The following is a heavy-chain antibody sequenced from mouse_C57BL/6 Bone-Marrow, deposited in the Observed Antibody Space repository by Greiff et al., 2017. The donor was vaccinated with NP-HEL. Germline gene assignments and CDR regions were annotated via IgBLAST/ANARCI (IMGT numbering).Heavy chain of an antibody. V-gene: IGHV1-81*01. J-gene: IGHJ3*01. CDR1: GYTFTSYG. CDR2: IYPRSGNT. Sequence: VQLQESGAELARPGASVKLSCKASGYTFTSYGISWVKQRTGQGLEWIGEIYPRSGNTYYNEKFKGKATLTADKSSSAEYMELRSLTAEDSAVYFCARRGGYYGSSYGWFAYWGQGTLVTVSA. D-gene: IGHD1-1*01. CDR3: ARRGGYYGSSYGWFAY.